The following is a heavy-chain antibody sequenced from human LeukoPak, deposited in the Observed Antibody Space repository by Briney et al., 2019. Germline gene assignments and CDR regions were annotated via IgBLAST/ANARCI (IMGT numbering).Heavy chain of an antibody. CDR3: ARDPVSSDTVAGLFDY. CDR1: GGSISSYY. Sequence: SETLSLTCTVSGGSISSYYWDWIRQPPGKGLEWIGYIYYTGSTNYNPSLKSRVTISVDTSKNQFSLKLSSVTAADTAVYYCARDPVSSDTVAGLFDYWGQGTLVTVSS. D-gene: IGHD5-12*01. V-gene: IGHV4-59*01. J-gene: IGHJ4*02. CDR2: IYYTGST.